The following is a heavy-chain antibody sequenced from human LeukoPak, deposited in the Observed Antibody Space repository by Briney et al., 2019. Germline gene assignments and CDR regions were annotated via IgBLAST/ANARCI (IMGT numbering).Heavy chain of an antibody. CDR1: GFTVSSNY. CDR2: IYSGGST. J-gene: IGHJ5*02. CDR3: ARRPTVTTPLTA. D-gene: IGHD4-17*01. Sequence: GGSLRLSCAASGFTVSSNYMSWVRQAPGKGLEWVSVIYSGGSTYYADSVKGRFTISRDNSKNSLYLQMNSLRAEDTAVYYCARRPTVTTPLTAWGQGTLVTVSS. V-gene: IGHV3-53*01.